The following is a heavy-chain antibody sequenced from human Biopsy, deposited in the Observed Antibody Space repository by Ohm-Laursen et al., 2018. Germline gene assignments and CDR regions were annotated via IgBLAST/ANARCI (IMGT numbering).Heavy chain of an antibody. V-gene: IGHV4-59*08. CDR1: GGSISSYY. Sequence: TLSLTCTVSGGSISSYYWTWIRQPPGKGLEWIGDVYYSGSTDRNPSLKSRVTILVDTSKNQFSLKLNSVTAADTAVYYCGRREVVITHDAFDTWGQGTMVTVSS. CDR2: VYYSGST. J-gene: IGHJ3*02. D-gene: IGHD3-22*01. CDR3: GRREVVITHDAFDT.